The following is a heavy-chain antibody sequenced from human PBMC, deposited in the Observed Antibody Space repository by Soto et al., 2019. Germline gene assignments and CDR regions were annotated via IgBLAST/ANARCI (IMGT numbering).Heavy chain of an antibody. J-gene: IGHJ6*02. CDR3: ARRNSSSSYYYGMDV. D-gene: IGHD6-6*01. CDR2: IYPGDSDT. Sequence: PGESLKISCKGSGYSFTSYWIGWVRQMPGKGLERMGIIYPGDSDTRYSPSFQGQVTISADKSISTAYLQWSSLKASDTAMYYCARRNSSSSYYYGMDVWGQGTTVTVSS. CDR1: GYSFTSYW. V-gene: IGHV5-51*01.